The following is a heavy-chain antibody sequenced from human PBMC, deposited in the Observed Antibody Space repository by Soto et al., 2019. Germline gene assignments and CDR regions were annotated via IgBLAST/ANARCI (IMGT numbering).Heavy chain of an antibody. J-gene: IGHJ5*02. D-gene: IGHD3-3*01. CDR2: ISAYNGNT. CDR1: GYTFTSYG. Sequence: ASVKVSCKASGYTFTSYGISWVRQAPGQGLEWMGWISAYNGNTNYAQKLQGRVTMTTDTSTSTAYMELRSLRSDDTAVYYCARVPGLYTIFGDHGWFDPWGQGTLVTVSS. V-gene: IGHV1-18*01. CDR3: ARVPGLYTIFGDHGWFDP.